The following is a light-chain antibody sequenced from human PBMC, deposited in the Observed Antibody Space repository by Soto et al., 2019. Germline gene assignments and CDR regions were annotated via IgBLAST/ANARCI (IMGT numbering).Light chain of an antibody. CDR1: QSIGTW. Sequence: DIQLTQSPPYLSASVGERVNITCRASQSIGTWLAWLQQKPGKAPNLLMFDASTLHTGVPSRFSGSGDGTEFTLSISSLQPDDSAIYFCRQYKTYTFGRGTRLEI. V-gene: IGKV1-5*01. CDR2: DAS. CDR3: RQYKTYT. J-gene: IGKJ5*01.